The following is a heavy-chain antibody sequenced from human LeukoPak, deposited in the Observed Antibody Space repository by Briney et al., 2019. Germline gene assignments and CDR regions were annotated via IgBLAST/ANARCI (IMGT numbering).Heavy chain of an antibody. D-gene: IGHD5-24*01. CDR2: IYHSGST. CDR1: GASISSNNW. V-gene: IGHV4-4*02. J-gene: IGHJ4*02. CDR3: ARDEDGYNAVDY. Sequence: SGTLSLTCAVSGASISSNNWWNWVRQPPGKGLEWIGDIYHSGSTNYIPSLKSRVTISVDKSKNQFSLKLSSVTAADTAVYYCARDEDGYNAVDYWGQGTLVTVSS.